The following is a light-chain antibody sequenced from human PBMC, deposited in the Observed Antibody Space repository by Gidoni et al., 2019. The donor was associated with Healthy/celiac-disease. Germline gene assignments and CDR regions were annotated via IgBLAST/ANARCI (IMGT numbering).Light chain of an antibody. CDR1: QSVSSY. CDR3: QQRKT. J-gene: IGKJ2*01. V-gene: IGKV3-11*01. CDR2: DAS. Sequence: ELVLTQSPATLSLSPGDRAILSCRASQSVSSYLAWYQQKPGQAPRLLIYDASNRATGIPARFSGSGSGTDFTLTISSLEPEDFAVYYCQQRKTFGQGTKLEIK.